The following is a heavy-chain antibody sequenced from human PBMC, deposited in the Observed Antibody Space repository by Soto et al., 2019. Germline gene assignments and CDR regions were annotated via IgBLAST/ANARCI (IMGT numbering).Heavy chain of an antibody. D-gene: IGHD6-13*01. Sequence: QVQLVQSGAEVKKPGSSVKVSCKASGGTFSSYAISWVRQAPGQGLEWMGGIIPIFGTANYAQKFQGRVTITADESTSTAYKELSSLRYEDTAVYYCARGPEGAAAGGTGMDVWGQGTTVTVSS. CDR1: GGTFSSYA. CDR3: ARGPEGAAAGGTGMDV. J-gene: IGHJ6*02. CDR2: IIPIFGTA. V-gene: IGHV1-69*12.